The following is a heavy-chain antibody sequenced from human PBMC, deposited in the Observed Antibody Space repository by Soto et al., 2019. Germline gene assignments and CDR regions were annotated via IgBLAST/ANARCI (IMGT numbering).Heavy chain of an antibody. V-gene: IGHV3-23*01. D-gene: IGHD6-19*01. Sequence: PGGSRRRCCAASGFTWSNYGMTWVRQGRGKGLEWVSGMGRGGGVTGYTDSVKGRFTISRDISKNTLYLQMNSLRAEDTAVYYCATIDKFNPQSSGWANRFDYWGQGTLVTVSS. CDR1: GFTWSNYG. CDR3: ATIDKFNPQSSGWANRFDY. CDR2: MGRGGGVT. J-gene: IGHJ4*02.